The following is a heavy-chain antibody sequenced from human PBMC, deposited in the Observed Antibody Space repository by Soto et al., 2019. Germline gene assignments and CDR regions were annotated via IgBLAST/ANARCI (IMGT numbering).Heavy chain of an antibody. CDR3: ARLTSPPTPFDAFDI. D-gene: IGHD2-15*01. J-gene: IGHJ3*02. CDR1: GFTFSSYA. CDR2: ISYDGSNK. Sequence: QVQLVESGGGVVQPGRSLRLSCAASGFTFSSYAMHWVRQAPGKGLEWVAVISYDGSNKYYADSVKGRFTISRDNSKNTLYLQMNSLRAEDTAVYYCARLTSPPTPFDAFDIWGLGTMVTVSS. V-gene: IGHV3-30-3*01.